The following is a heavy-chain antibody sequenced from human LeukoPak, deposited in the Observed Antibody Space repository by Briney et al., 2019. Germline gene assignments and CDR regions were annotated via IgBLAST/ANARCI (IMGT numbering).Heavy chain of an antibody. V-gene: IGHV4-59*01. Sequence: SETLSLACTVSGGSIGSYSWSWIRQPPGKGLEWFGYIHYSGTTNYNPSLKSRLTISLDTSKNQFSLKLSSVTAADTAVYNRARGFSSGLIEYWGQGSLVTVSS. CDR1: GGSIGSYS. J-gene: IGHJ4*02. D-gene: IGHD6-19*01. CDR2: IHYSGTT. CDR3: ARGFSSGLIEY.